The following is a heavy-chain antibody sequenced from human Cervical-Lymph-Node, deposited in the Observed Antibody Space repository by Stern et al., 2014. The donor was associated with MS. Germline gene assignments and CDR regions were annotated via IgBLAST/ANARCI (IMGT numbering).Heavy chain of an antibody. J-gene: IGHJ4*02. V-gene: IGHV1-2*06. D-gene: IGHD3-22*01. Sequence: QVQLVQSGTKMQKPGASVKVSCKDSGYTFTAFFIHWVRQVPGHGLEWMGRLHPNSDDPTYAQNFQDRVTLTRYTSIGTAYLELSRLTSADTAVYYCAREATRIVVGIDYWGQGTQVTVSP. CDR2: LHPNSDDP. CDR1: GYTFTAFF. CDR3: AREATRIVVGIDY.